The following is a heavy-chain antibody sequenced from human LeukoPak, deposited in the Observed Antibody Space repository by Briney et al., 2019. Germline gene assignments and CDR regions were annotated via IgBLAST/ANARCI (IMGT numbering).Heavy chain of an antibody. Sequence: GESLKISCKGSGYSFTSYWIGWVRQMPGKGLEWMGIIFPGDSDIRYSPSFQGQVTISADKSISTAYLQWSILKASDSAMYYCARGGGSYSGFAHWYFALRGRGTLVTVSS. CDR2: IFPGDSDI. J-gene: IGHJ2*01. D-gene: IGHD1-26*01. CDR3: ARGGGSYSGFAHWYFAL. CDR1: GYSFTSYW. V-gene: IGHV5-51*01.